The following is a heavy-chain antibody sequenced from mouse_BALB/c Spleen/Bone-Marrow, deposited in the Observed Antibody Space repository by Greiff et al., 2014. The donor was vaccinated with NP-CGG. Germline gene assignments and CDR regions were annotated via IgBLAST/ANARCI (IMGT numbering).Heavy chain of an antibody. Sequence: VMLVESGPGLVAPSQSLSITCTVSGFSLNDYGVSWIRQPPGKGLEWLGVIWGGGSTYYNSALKSRLSISKDNSKSQVFLKMNSLQTDDTAMYYCAKQYGNYDWYFDVWGAGTTVTDSS. CDR1: GFSLNDYG. D-gene: IGHD2-1*01. J-gene: IGHJ1*01. CDR3: AKQYGNYDWYFDV. V-gene: IGHV2-6-5*01. CDR2: IWGGGST.